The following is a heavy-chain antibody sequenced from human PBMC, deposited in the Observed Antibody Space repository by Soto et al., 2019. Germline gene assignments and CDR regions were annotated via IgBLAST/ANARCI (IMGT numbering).Heavy chain of an antibody. V-gene: IGHV1-69*06. CDR3: ARVVDTVTTRISGSYRRDYYYGMDV. D-gene: IGHD1-26*01. J-gene: IGHJ6*02. Sequence: PGPSVKVSCKASGGTFSSYAISWVRQAPGQGLEWMGGIIPIFGTANYAQKFQGRVTITADKSTSTAYMELSSLRSEDTAVYYCARVVDTVTTRISGSYRRDYYYGMDVWGQGTTVTVSS. CDR1: GGTFSSYA. CDR2: IIPIFGTA.